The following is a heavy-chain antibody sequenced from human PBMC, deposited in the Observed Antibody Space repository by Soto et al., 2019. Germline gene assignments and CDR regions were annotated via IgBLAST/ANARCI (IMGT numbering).Heavy chain of an antibody. Sequence: GASVTVSCTASGYPFTIYGISWVRQAPGQGLEWMGWIIAYTGNTNYAQNIQGRVTMTKDTAKSTANMELRSLRSDDTAVYYCERERPDLPPHAFDISGQGTMVTVSS. J-gene: IGHJ3*02. CDR3: ERERPDLPPHAFDI. CDR1: GYPFTIYG. CDR2: IIAYTGNT. V-gene: IGHV1-18*01.